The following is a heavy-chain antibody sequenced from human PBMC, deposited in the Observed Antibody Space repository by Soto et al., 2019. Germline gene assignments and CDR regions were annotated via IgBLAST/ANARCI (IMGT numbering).Heavy chain of an antibody. J-gene: IGHJ4*02. CDR1: GGSISSSSYY. V-gene: IGHV4-39*01. CDR2: IYYSGST. CDR3: ASPVATAGMWYFDY. D-gene: IGHD6-19*01. Sequence: LSLTCTVSGGSISSSSYYWGWIRQPPGKGLEWIGSIYYSGSTYYDPSLKSRVTISVDTSKNQFSLKLSSVTAADTAVYYCASPVATAGMWYFDYWGQGTLVTVSS.